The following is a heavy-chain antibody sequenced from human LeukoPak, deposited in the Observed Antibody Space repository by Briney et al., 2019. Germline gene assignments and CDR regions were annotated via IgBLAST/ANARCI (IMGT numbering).Heavy chain of an antibody. Sequence: PSETLSLTCAVYGGSFSGYYWSWIRQPPGKGLEWIGEINHSGSTNYNPSLKSRVTISVDTSKNQFSLKLSSVTAADTAVYYCARGTVDIVVVPAASPPPRSYYYGMDVWGQGTTVTVSS. D-gene: IGHD2-2*03. CDR3: ARGTVDIVVVPAASPPPRSYYYGMDV. J-gene: IGHJ6*02. CDR2: INHSGST. V-gene: IGHV4-34*01. CDR1: GGSFSGYY.